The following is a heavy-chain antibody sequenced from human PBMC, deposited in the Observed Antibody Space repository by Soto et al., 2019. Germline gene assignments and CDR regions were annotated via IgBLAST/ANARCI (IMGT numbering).Heavy chain of an antibody. D-gene: IGHD2-15*01. Sequence: TSETLSLTCTVSGGSISSSSYYWGWIRQPPGKGLEWIGNIYYSGSTYYNPSLKSRVTISVDTSKNQFSLKLSSVTAADTAVYYCARHTPAISISDHWGQGTLVTVSS. J-gene: IGHJ4*02. CDR2: IYYSGST. V-gene: IGHV4-39*01. CDR3: ARHTPAISISDH. CDR1: GGSISSSSYY.